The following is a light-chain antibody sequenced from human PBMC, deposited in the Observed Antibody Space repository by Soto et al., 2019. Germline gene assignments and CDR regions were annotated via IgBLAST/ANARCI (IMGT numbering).Light chain of an antibody. CDR2: DAS. CDR1: QGISSY. Sequence: ILDTLSPSFVFVSTGERVTISCRISQGISSYLAWYQQKPGKAPELLIYDASSLESGVPSRFSGSGSGTEFTLTISSLQPDDFATYYCQQYNSYRWTFGQGTKVDIK. J-gene: IGKJ1*01. V-gene: IGKV1D-8*02. CDR3: QQYNSYRWT.